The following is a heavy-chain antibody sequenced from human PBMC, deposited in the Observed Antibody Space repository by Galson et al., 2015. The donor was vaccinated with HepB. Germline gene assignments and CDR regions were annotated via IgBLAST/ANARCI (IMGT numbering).Heavy chain of an antibody. CDR1: GYTFTNSA. J-gene: IGHJ6*03. CDR2: INTNTGNP. CDR3: ARVAGYDSLYYYMDV. D-gene: IGHD5-12*01. V-gene: IGHV7-4-1*02. Sequence: SVKVSCKASGYTFTNSAMNWVRQAPGQGLEWMGWINTNTGNPTYALGFTGRFVFSLDTSVSTAYLQISRLKAEDTAVYYCARVAGYDSLYYYMDVWGKGTTITVSS.